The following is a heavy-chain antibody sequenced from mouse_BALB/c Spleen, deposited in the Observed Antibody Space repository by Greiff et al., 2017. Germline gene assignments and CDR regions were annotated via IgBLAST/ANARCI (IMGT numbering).Heavy chain of an antibody. Sequence: QVTLKASGPGLLQPSQTLSLTCSFSGFSLSTSGMGVSWIRQPSGKGLEWLAHIYWDDDKRYNPSLKSRLTISKDTSSNQVFLKITSVDTADTATYYCTRRGGGTRGYYYAMDYWGQGTSVTVSS. D-gene: IGHD3-2*02. CDR3: TRRGGGTRGYYYAMDY. J-gene: IGHJ4*01. CDR2: IYWDDDK. CDR1: GFSLSTSGMG. V-gene: IGHV8-12*01.